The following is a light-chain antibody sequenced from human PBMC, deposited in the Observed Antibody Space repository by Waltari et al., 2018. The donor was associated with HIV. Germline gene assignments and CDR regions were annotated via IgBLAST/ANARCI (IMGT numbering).Light chain of an antibody. CDR3: QSADISGTHLFV. CDR1: ALSQQY. V-gene: IGLV3-25*03. Sequence: SNDLTQSSSVSVSPGQTARITCSGDALSQQYSYGYQHKPGQAPLLLIYKDTERPAEIPERFAGSSSGTTATLTITGVQPEDEADYYCQSADISGTHLFVFAAGTKVTVL. J-gene: IGLJ1*01. CDR2: KDT.